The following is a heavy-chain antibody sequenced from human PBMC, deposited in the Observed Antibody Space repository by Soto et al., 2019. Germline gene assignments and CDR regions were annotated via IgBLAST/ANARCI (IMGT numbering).Heavy chain of an antibody. CDR1: NYTFTNYG. J-gene: IGHJ4*02. V-gene: IGHV1-18*01. CDR3: ARVYRWEPGDY. CDR2: ISAYNGNT. D-gene: IGHD1-26*01. Sequence: QVPLVQSGAEVKEPGASVKVSCKTSNYTFTNYGVSWVRQAPGQGLEWMDWISAYNGNTISAQKFQGRLTMTTDTSTSTAYMELRSLRYDDTAVYYCARVYRWEPGDYWGQGTLVTVSS.